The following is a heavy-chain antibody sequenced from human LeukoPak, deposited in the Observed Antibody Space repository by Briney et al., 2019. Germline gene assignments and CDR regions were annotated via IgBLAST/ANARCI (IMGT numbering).Heavy chain of an antibody. Sequence: ASVKVSCTASGYTFTSYGISWVRQAPGQGLEGMGWISAYNGNTNYAQKLQGRVTITTDTSTSTAYMELGSLRSDDTAVYYCARGSGRFLEWLEYYYYGMDVWGQGTTVTVSS. V-gene: IGHV1-18*01. J-gene: IGHJ6*02. D-gene: IGHD3-3*01. CDR3: ARGSGRFLEWLEYYYYGMDV. CDR1: GYTFTSYG. CDR2: ISAYNGNT.